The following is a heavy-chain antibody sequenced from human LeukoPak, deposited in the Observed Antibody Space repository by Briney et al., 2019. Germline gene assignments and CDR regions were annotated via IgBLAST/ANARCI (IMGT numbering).Heavy chain of an antibody. J-gene: IGHJ5*02. V-gene: IGHV4-34*01. CDR3: ARGVGVYGSGSYNYWFDP. D-gene: IGHD3-10*01. CDR2: INHSGST. Sequence: PSETLSLTCAVYGGSFSGYYWSWIRQPPGKGLEWIGEINHSGSTNYNPSLKSRVTISVDTSKNQFSLKLSSVTAADTAVYYCARGVGVYGSGSYNYWFDPWGQGTLVTVSS. CDR1: GGSFSGYY.